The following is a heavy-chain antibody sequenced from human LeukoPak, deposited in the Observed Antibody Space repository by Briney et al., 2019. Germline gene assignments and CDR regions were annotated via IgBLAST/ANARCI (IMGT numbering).Heavy chain of an antibody. Sequence: NASETLSLTCTVSGGFISSSSYYWGWIRQPPGKGLEWIGSIYYSGSTYYNPSLKSRVTISVDTSKNQFSLKLSSVTAADTAVYYCARGTALTKNFDYWGQGTLVTVSS. V-gene: IGHV4-39*01. CDR3: ARGTALTKNFDY. CDR1: GGFISSSSYY. D-gene: IGHD1-14*01. J-gene: IGHJ4*02. CDR2: IYYSGST.